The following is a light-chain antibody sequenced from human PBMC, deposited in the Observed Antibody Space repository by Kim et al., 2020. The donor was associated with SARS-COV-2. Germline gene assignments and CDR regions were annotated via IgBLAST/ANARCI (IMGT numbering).Light chain of an antibody. CDR3: SSYTSTNTYV. CDR1: SIDVGGYKY. J-gene: IGLJ1*01. CDR2: DVN. Sequence: GQSITISCTGTSIDVGGYKYVSWYQQHPGKAPKLMIYDVNKRPSGVSIRFSGSKSGNTASLTISGLQTEDEADYYCSSYTSTNTYVFGTGTKVTVL. V-gene: IGLV2-14*04.